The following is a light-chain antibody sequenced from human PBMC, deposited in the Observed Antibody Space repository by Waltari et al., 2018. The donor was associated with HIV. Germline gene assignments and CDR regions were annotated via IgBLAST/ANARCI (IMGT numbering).Light chain of an antibody. J-gene: IGKJ2*01. V-gene: IGKV1-9*01. CDR3: QQLNNYPHT. Sequence: DFQLTQSPSFLSASVGDRVTITCRASQAINNYLAWYQQKPGKAPKLLIYATSTLQSGVPSRFSGSGSGTEFSLTVSSLQPEDFATYYCQQLNNYPHTFGQGTKLEIK. CDR1: QAINNY. CDR2: ATS.